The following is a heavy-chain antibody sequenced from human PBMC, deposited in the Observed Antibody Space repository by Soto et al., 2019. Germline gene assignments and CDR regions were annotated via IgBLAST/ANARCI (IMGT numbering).Heavy chain of an antibody. CDR3: ARDDATYCGGDCYRYFYYGMDV. CDR1: GGTFSNHA. D-gene: IGHD2-21*02. J-gene: IGHJ6*02. Sequence: SVKVSCKASGGTFSNHAISWVRQAPGQGLEWVGGIIPMFPTADYAQRFQGRVTITADDSTTTVYMELSGLRSEDTATYYCARDDATYCGGDCYRYFYYGMDVWGQGTTVTVSS. V-gene: IGHV1-69*13. CDR2: IIPMFPTA.